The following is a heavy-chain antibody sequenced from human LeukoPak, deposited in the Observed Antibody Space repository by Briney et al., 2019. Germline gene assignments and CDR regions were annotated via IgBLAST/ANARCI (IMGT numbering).Heavy chain of an antibody. V-gene: IGHV3-53*01. CDR1: GFTVITND. CDR2: LYSDGNT. Sequence: GGSLRLSCAASGFTVITNDMTWVRQAPGKGLEWVSVLYSDGNTKYADSVQGRFTISRDNSKNTLYLEMNSLSPDDTAVYYCTRGVEPLAANTLAYWGQGTLVTVSS. D-gene: IGHD1-14*01. CDR3: TRGVEPLAANTLAY. J-gene: IGHJ4*02.